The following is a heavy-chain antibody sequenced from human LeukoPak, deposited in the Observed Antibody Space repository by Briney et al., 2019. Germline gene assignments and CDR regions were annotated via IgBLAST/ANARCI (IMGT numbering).Heavy chain of an antibody. CDR3: ARSPPGRTNWNYYDY. CDR1: GFTFSDYA. D-gene: IGHD1-1*01. J-gene: IGHJ4*02. Sequence: PGRSLRLSCAASGFTFSDYAMHWVRQAPGKGLEFVSVIGPIGVYTYYANSVKGRFTISRDNSKSTVSLQMSSLRDEDMAVYYCARSPPGRTNWNYYDYWGRGTLVTVSS. V-gene: IGHV3-64*01. CDR2: IGPIGVYT.